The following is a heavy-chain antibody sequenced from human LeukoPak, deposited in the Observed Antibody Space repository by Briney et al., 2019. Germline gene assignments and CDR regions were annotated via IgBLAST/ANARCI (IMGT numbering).Heavy chain of an antibody. J-gene: IGHJ4*02. CDR2: ISYDGSNK. V-gene: IGHV3-30*18. CDR1: GFTFSSYG. CDR3: AKDYLPSSSGSYFDY. Sequence: GRSLRLSCAASGFTFSSYGMHWVRQAPGKGLEWVAVISYDGSNKYYADSVKGRFTISRDNSKNTLYLQMNSLRAEGTAVYYCAKDYLPSSSGSYFDYWGQGTLVTVSS. D-gene: IGHD3-10*01.